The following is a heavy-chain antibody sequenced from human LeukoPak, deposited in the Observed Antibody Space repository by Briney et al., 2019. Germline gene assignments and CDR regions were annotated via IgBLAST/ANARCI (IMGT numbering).Heavy chain of an antibody. CDR1: GASIRSYF. J-gene: IGHJ3*02. Sequence: SETLSLTCSVAGASIRSYFWSWIRQSPGKGLEWIGYVYDNDISNFNPSLGSRVTILVDRSKSPFSLTLRSVTAAATAVYYCARGLVLATDDAFDIWGPGTM. D-gene: IGHD5-12*01. CDR3: ARGLVLATDDAFDI. CDR2: VYDNDIS. V-gene: IGHV4-59*01.